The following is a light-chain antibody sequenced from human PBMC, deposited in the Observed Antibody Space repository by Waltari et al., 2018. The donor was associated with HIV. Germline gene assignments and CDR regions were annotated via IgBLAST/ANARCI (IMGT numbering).Light chain of an antibody. Sequence: SYDLTQPPSVSVSPGQTARITCSGDALPTQYAYWYQQKPGQAPVLVIYKDSKRRSGIPERFSGSSSGTTVTLTISGVQAEDETDYYCQSADSSGTYVVFGGGTKLTVL. CDR3: QSADSSGTYVV. J-gene: IGLJ2*01. CDR2: KDS. V-gene: IGLV3-25*03. CDR1: ALPTQY.